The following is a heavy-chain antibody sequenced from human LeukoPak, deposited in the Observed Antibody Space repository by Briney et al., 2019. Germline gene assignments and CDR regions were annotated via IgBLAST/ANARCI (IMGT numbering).Heavy chain of an antibody. CDR2: IYHSGST. J-gene: IGHJ4*02. CDR3: AREGGSSWYDY. V-gene: IGHV4-30-2*05. CDR1: GGSISSGGYY. D-gene: IGHD6-13*01. Sequence: PSQTLSLTCTVSGGSISSGGYYWSWIRQPPGKGLEWIGYIYHSGSTYYNPSLKSRVTISVDTSKNQFSLKLSSVTAADTAVYYCAREGGSSWYDYWGQRTLVTVSS.